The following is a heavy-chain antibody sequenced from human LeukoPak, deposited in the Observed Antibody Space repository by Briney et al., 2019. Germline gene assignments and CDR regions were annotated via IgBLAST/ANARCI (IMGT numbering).Heavy chain of an antibody. Sequence: PGGSLRLSCAASGFTFGSYWMNWVRQAPGKGLEWVAVISYDGSTKYYADSVKGRFTISRDNSKNTLYLQMNSLKTEDTAVYYCTTPPDIEVTTNLYYYYMDVWGKGTTVTISS. CDR1: GFTFGSYW. CDR2: ISYDGSTK. CDR3: TTPPDIEVTTNLYYYYMDV. V-gene: IGHV3-30*03. D-gene: IGHD4-17*01. J-gene: IGHJ6*03.